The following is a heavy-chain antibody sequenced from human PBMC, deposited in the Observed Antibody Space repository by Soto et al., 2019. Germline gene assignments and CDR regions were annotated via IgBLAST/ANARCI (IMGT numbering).Heavy chain of an antibody. CDR2: LSGSGGTR. J-gene: IGHJ4*02. CDR3: ARRTAFFDW. CDR1: GFTFSNYA. Sequence: PGGSLRLSCAASGFTFSNYAMSWVRQAPGKGLEWVSSLSGSGGTRYHADSVKGRFTISRDNSKNTVYLQMDSLRDEDTAIYYCARRTAFFDWWGQGTLVTVSS. V-gene: IGHV3-23*01. D-gene: IGHD5-18*01.